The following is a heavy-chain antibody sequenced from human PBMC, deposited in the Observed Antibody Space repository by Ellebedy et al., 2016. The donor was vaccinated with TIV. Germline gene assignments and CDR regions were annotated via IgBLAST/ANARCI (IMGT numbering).Heavy chain of an antibody. Sequence: PGGSLRLSCAASGFTFSSYSMNWVLQAPGKGLEWVSSISSSSSYIYYADSVKGRFTISRDNAKNSLYLEMNSLRAEDTAVYYCARDFSELPFDYWGQGTLVTVSS. CDR1: GFTFSSYS. CDR2: ISSSSSYI. D-gene: IGHD1-26*01. V-gene: IGHV3-21*01. J-gene: IGHJ4*02. CDR3: ARDFSELPFDY.